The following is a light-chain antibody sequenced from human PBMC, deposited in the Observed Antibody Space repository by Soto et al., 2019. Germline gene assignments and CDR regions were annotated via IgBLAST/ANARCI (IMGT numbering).Light chain of an antibody. CDR1: LSISTY. CDR2: VAS. CDR3: QQTYSTPGT. V-gene: IGKV1-39*01. Sequence: DIQMTQSPSSLSASVGDRVTITCRASLSISTYLNWYQQRPGQAPKLLIYVASTLHGGVPSRFSGSGSGTDFTLTISGLQAEDFATYYCQQTYSTPGTVGQGTKVDI. J-gene: IGKJ1*01.